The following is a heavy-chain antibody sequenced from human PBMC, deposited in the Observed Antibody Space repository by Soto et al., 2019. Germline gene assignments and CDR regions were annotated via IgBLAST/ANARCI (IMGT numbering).Heavy chain of an antibody. CDR2: INHSGST. Sequence: SETLSLTCAVYGGSFSGYYWSWIRQPPGKGLEWIGEINHSGSTNYNPSLKSRVTISVDTSKNQFSLKLSSVTAADTAVYYCARRYCSSTSCYTHWFDPWGQRTMVTVYS. V-gene: IGHV4-34*01. J-gene: IGHJ5*02. CDR1: GGSFSGYY. D-gene: IGHD2-2*02. CDR3: ARRYCSSTSCYTHWFDP.